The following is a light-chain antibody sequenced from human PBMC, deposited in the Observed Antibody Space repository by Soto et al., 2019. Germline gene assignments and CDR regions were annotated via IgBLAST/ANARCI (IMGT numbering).Light chain of an antibody. CDR1: QSVSSN. CDR2: GAS. CDR3: QQYNNWPLYT. V-gene: IGKV3-15*01. J-gene: IGKJ2*01. Sequence: EIVMTQSPATLSVSPGERATLSCRASQSVSSNLAWYQQKPGQAPRLLIYGASTRATGIPARFSGSGSGTAFTLPISSLQSEDFAVSYCQQYNNWPLYTFGQGTKLEIK.